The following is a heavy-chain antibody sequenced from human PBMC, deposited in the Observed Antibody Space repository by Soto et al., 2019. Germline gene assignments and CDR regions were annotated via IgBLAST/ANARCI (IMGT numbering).Heavy chain of an antibody. CDR1: SDSISGPY. V-gene: IGHV4-4*07. CDR3: ARASQCKSYFDCFAWLDY. J-gene: IGHJ4*02. CDR2: IYSSGET. D-gene: IGHD3-9*01. Sequence: PSETLSITCAVSSDSISGPYCTWIRQPAGKGLEWIGRIYSSGETNYNPSLTGRVIMSLDTSKNQFSLNLTSVTAADTAVYYCARASQCKSYFDCFAWLDYWGQGTLVTFS.